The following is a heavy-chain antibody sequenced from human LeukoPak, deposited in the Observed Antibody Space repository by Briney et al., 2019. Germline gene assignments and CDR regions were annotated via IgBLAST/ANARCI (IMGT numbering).Heavy chain of an antibody. D-gene: IGHD6-19*01. CDR1: GFTFSSYS. J-gene: IGHJ4*02. CDR3: ASFDSSGWHYFDY. V-gene: IGHV3-21*01. Sequence: GGSLRLSCAASGFTFSSYSMSWVRQAPGKGLEWVSSISSRSGYIYYGDSVKGRLTISRDNAKNSLYLQMNTLRAEDTAVYYCASFDSSGWHYFDYWGQGTLVTVSA. CDR2: ISSRSGYI.